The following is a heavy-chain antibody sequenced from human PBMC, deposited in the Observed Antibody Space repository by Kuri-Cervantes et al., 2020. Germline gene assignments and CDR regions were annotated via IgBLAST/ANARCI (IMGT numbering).Heavy chain of an antibody. D-gene: IGHD1-1*01. CDR3: ARQTTSENHAFDI. CDR1: GYTFNRYY. V-gene: IGHV1-46*02. CDR2: INPSGGST. J-gene: IGHJ3*02. Sequence: ASVKVSCKASGYTFNRYYMHWVRQAPGQGLEWMGIINPSGGSTTYAQKFQGRVTMTSDTSTSTVYMELRSLRSDDTAVYYCARQTTSENHAFDIWGQGTMVTVSS.